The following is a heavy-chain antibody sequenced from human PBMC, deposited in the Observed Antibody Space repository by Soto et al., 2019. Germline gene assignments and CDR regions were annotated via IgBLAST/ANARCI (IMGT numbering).Heavy chain of an antibody. J-gene: IGHJ4*02. Sequence: EVQLLESGGGLVQPGGSLRLSCAASGFTFSTYSMSWVRQAPGKGLEWVSGINTSGGSTYYAGSVKGRFTISRDNSKNTLYLQMNSLRAEDTALYYCAKGSGSSAYCQSDYWGQGTLVTVSS. V-gene: IGHV3-23*01. CDR1: GFTFSTYS. D-gene: IGHD3-22*01. CDR3: AKGSGSSAYCQSDY. CDR2: INTSGGST.